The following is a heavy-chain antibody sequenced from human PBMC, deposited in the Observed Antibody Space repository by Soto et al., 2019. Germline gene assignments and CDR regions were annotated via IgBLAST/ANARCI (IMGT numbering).Heavy chain of an antibody. Sequence: GGSLRLSCAASGFTFSSYSMNWVRQAPGKGLEWVSYISSSSSTIYYADSVKGRFTISRDNAKNSLYLQMNSLRDEDTAVYYCARDITIFGVVTHYYYYGMDVWGQGTTVTVSS. J-gene: IGHJ6*02. V-gene: IGHV3-48*02. CDR1: GFTFSSYS. CDR3: ARDITIFGVVTHYYYYGMDV. D-gene: IGHD3-3*01. CDR2: ISSSSSTI.